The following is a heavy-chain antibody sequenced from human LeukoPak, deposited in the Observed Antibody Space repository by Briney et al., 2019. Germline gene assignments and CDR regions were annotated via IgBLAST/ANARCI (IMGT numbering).Heavy chain of an antibody. CDR1: GGTFSSYA. V-gene: IGHV1-2*02. Sequence: ASVKVSCKASGGTFSSYAISWVRQAPGQGLEWMGWINPNSGGTNYAQKFQGRVTMTRDTSISTAYMELSRLRSDDTAVYYCARVDSSSGNKYYYYYYYMDAWGKGTTVTVSS. J-gene: IGHJ6*03. CDR3: ARVDSSSGNKYYYYYYYMDA. D-gene: IGHD6-6*01. CDR2: INPNSGGT.